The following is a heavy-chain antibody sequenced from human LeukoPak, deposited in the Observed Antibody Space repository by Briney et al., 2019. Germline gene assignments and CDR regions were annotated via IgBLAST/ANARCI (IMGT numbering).Heavy chain of an antibody. J-gene: IGHJ4*02. Sequence: PGGSLRLSCAASGFTFSSYAMSWVRQAPGKGQEWVSAISGSGGSTYYADSVKGRFTISRDNSKNTLYLQMNSLRAEDTAVYYCAKDHYDSSGYYASPFDYWGQGTLVTVSS. CDR2: ISGSGGST. CDR3: AKDHYDSSGYYASPFDY. V-gene: IGHV3-23*01. CDR1: GFTFSSYA. D-gene: IGHD3-22*01.